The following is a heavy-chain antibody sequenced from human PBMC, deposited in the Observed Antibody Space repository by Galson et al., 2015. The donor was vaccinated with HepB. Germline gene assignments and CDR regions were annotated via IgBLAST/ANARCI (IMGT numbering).Heavy chain of an antibody. CDR3: ARMRRGAGSYYYYGMDV. CDR2: IDWDDDK. CDR1: GFSLSTSGMC. J-gene: IGHJ6*02. Sequence: PALVKPTQTLTLTCTFSGFSLSTSGMCVSWIRQPPGKALEWLARIDWDDDKYYSTSLKTRLTISKDTSKNQVVLTMTNMDPVDTATYYCARMRRGAGSYYYYGMDVWGQGTTVTVSS. V-gene: IGHV2-70*11. D-gene: IGHD2-15*01.